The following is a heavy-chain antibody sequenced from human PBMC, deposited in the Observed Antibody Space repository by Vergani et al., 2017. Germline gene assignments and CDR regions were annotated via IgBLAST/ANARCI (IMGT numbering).Heavy chain of an antibody. CDR1: GFTFSSYG. CDR3: AKDSEGSSGYYYTLGDY. J-gene: IGHJ4*02. Sequence: QVQLVESGGGVVQPGRSLRLSCAASGFTFSSYGMHWVRQAPGKGLEWVAVISYDGSNKYYADSVKGRFTISRDNSKNTLYLQMNSLRAEDTAVYYCAKDSEGSSGYYYTLGDYWGQGTLVTVSS. CDR2: ISYDGSNK. D-gene: IGHD3-22*01. V-gene: IGHV3-30*18.